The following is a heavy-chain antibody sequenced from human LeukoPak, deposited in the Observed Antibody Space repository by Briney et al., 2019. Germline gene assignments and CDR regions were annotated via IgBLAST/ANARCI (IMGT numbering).Heavy chain of an antibody. CDR2: IIPIFGTA. V-gene: IGHV1-69*13. D-gene: IGHD6-25*01. CDR3: GGPNPLLERPSAMDV. Sequence: ASVKVSCKASGGTFSSYAISWVRQAPGQGLEWMGGIIPIFGTANYAQKFQGRVTITADGSTSTAYMELSSLRSEDTAVYYCGGPNPLLERPSAMDVWGQGTTVTVSS. J-gene: IGHJ6*02. CDR1: GGTFSSYA.